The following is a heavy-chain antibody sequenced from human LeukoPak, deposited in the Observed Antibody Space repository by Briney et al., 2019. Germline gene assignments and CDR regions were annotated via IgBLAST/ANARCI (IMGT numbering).Heavy chain of an antibody. CDR3: ARGDLAPYYYYGMDV. V-gene: IGHV1-69*13. D-gene: IGHD2-21*01. Sequence: SVKVSCTASGGTFSSYAISWVRQAPGQGLEWMGGIIPIFGTANYAQKFQGRVTITADESTSTAYMELSSLRSEDTAVYYCARGDLAPYYYYGMDVWGQGTTVTVSS. CDR1: GGTFSSYA. CDR2: IIPIFGTA. J-gene: IGHJ6*02.